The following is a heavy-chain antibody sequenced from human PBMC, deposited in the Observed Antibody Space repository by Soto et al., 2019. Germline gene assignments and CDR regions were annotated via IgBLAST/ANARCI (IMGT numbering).Heavy chain of an antibody. Sequence: QVQLVQSGAEVKKPGASVKVSCKASDYTFTSYGINWVRQAPGQGLERMGWISPYNDNTQYAQRFQGRVTLTTDTSTNTAYMELGSLRSDDTAVYYWARGMWELPIDYWGQGTLVTVSS. CDR1: DYTFTSYG. CDR3: ARGMWELPIDY. CDR2: ISPYNDNT. D-gene: IGHD1-26*01. V-gene: IGHV1-18*01. J-gene: IGHJ4*02.